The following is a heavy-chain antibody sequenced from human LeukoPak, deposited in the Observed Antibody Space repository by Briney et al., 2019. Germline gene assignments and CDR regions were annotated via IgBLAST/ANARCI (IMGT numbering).Heavy chain of an antibody. CDR3: ATGSYNRNYVQ. J-gene: IGHJ1*01. CDR2: SYISGST. Sequence: ASETVSHTCTVSGGSISDYYCTWIRQPAGKGLEWIGRSYISGSTNYNPSLKSRVTISVDKSKNQFSLKLSSVTAADTAVYYCATGSYNRNYVQWGQGSKVTVSS. D-gene: IGHD1-7*01. V-gene: IGHV4-4*07. CDR1: GGSISDYY.